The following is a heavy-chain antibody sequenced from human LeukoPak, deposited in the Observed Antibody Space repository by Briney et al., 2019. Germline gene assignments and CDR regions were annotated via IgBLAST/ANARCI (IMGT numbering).Heavy chain of an antibody. J-gene: IGHJ4*02. CDR2: ISDDGSNK. Sequence: VGSLRLSCAASGFTFSSYAMHWVRQAPGKGLEWVAVISDDGSNKYYADSVKGRFTISRDNSKNTLYLQMNSLRAEDTAVYYCARAGYGDYRTDYWGQGTLVTVSS. CDR1: GFTFSSYA. D-gene: IGHD4-17*01. V-gene: IGHV3-30*04. CDR3: ARAGYGDYRTDY.